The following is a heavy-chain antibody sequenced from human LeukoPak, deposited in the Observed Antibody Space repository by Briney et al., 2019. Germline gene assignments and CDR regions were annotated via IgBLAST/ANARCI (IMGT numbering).Heavy chain of an antibody. CDR1: GFTFSSSN. V-gene: IGHV3-48*01. CDR3: VKSFDWLLSMHSDY. D-gene: IGHD3-9*01. CDR2: ISFSSNSR. J-gene: IGHJ4*02. Sequence: QPGGSLRLSCAASGFTFSSSNMNWVRQAPGKGLEWVSYISFSSNSRYYADSVKGRFTISRDNAKNSLYLQMNSLRAEDTAVYYCVKSFDWLLSMHSDYWGQGTLVTVSS.